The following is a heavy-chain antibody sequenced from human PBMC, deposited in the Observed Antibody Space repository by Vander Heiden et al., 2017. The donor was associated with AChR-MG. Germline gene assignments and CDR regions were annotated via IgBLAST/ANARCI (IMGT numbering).Heavy chain of an antibody. V-gene: IGHV1-69*01. Sequence: QVQLVQSGTEGKEPGSSVKVSCRASGGTFSSNTLRWVRQAPGQGLEGMRGIIPAWGAAKYSTKFKNRDTITADESASTVYMKLSSLRYEDTAGYFCAGPQRISCHGGGASCFNFDPWGQGTLVTVSS. D-gene: IGHD3-3*02. CDR1: GGTFSSNT. CDR3: AGPQRISCHGGGASCFNFDP. CDR2: IIPAWGAA. J-gene: IGHJ5*02.